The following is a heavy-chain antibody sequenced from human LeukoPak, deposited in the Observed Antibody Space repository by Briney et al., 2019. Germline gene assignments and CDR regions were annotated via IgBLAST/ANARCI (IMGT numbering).Heavy chain of an antibody. J-gene: IGHJ4*02. Sequence: SETLSLTCTVSGGSISSYYWSWIRQPPGKGLEWIGYIYYSGSTNYNPSLKSRVTISVDTSKNQFSLKLSSVTAADTAVYYCARFIVAGRRGFDYWGQGTLVTASS. D-gene: IGHD6-19*01. CDR1: GGSISSYY. CDR2: IYYSGST. V-gene: IGHV4-59*01. CDR3: ARFIVAGRRGFDY.